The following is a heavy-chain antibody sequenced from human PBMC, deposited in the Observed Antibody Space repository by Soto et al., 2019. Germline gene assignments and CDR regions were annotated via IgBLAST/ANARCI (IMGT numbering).Heavy chain of an antibody. Sequence: PGGSLRLSCAASGFTFSSYGMNWVRQAPGKGLEWVSAITCGVSYIYYADSVKGRFTISRDNAKNTLYLQMNSLRAEDTAVYYCAKEGGEAETLNLSWGIDDWGQGTRVTLSS. CDR2: ITCGVSYI. CDR1: GFTFSSYG. J-gene: IGHJ6*02. D-gene: IGHD3-16*02. CDR3: AKEGGEAETLNLSWGIDD. V-gene: IGHV3-21*01.